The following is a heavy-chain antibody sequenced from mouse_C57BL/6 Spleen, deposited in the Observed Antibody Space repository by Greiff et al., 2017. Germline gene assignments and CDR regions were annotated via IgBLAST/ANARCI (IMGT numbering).Heavy chain of an antibody. Sequence: QVHVKQPGAELVRPGSSVKLSCKASGYTFTSYWMHWVKQRPIQGLEWIGNIDPSDSETHYNQKFKDKATLTVDKSSSTAYMQLSSLTSEDSAVYYCALLRVYYAMDYWGQGTSVTVSS. CDR2: IDPSDSET. J-gene: IGHJ4*01. V-gene: IGHV1-52*01. CDR1: GYTFTSYW. CDR3: ALLRVYYAMDY. D-gene: IGHD1-1*01.